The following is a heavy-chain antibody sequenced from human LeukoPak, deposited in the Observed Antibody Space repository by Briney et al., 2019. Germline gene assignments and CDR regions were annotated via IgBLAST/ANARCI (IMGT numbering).Heavy chain of an antibody. Sequence: SETLSLTCAVYGGSLSGYHWSWLRQPPGKGLEWIGDINHRGSTNYNPPLLSRVTISVDTSKNEFSLKLSSVTAADTAVYYCARVDYLDAFEIWGQGTMVTVSS. V-gene: IGHV4-34*01. J-gene: IGHJ3*02. CDR2: INHRGST. CDR1: GGSLSGYH. CDR3: ARVDYLDAFEI. D-gene: IGHD3-16*01.